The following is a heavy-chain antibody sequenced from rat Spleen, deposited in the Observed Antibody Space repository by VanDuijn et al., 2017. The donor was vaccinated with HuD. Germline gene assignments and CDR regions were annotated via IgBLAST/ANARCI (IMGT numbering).Heavy chain of an antibody. CDR1: GFSLTSYH. J-gene: IGHJ2*01. V-gene: IGHV2-41*01. Sequence: QVQLKESGPDLVQPSQTLSLTCTVVGFSLTSYHVHWVRQPPGKGLEWMGVIWNTGGTRYNSALKSRLSFGKDTSKSQVFLKKNSLQTEDTATYYCAIEPPFRYNFDFWGQGVMVTVSS. CDR2: IWNTGGT. CDR3: AIEPPFRYNFDF. D-gene: IGHD1-5*01.